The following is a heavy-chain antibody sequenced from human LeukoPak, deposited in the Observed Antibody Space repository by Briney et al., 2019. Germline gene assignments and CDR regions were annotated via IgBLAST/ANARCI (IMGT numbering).Heavy chain of an antibody. CDR3: ARHGGAAGGH. Sequence: SETLSLTCTVSGGSISSYYWGWIRQPPGKGLEWIGSIYYSGGTYYNPSLKSRVTISVDTSKNQLSLKLTSVTAADTAVYYFARHGGAAGGHWGQGTLVTVSS. J-gene: IGHJ4*02. D-gene: IGHD6-13*01. CDR1: GGSISSYY. CDR2: IYYSGGT. V-gene: IGHV4-39*01.